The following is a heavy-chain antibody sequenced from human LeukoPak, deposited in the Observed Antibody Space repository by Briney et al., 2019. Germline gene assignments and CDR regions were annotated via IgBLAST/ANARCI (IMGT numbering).Heavy chain of an antibody. CDR2: IYTSGST. CDR1: GGSISSGSYY. V-gene: IGHV4-61*02. CDR3: ARDGCSSTSCYTVRSAFDI. D-gene: IGHD2-2*02. Sequence: PSQTLPLTCTVSGGSISSGSYYWSWIRQPAGKGLEWIGRIYTSGSTNYNPSLKSRVTISVDTSKNQFSLKLSSVTAADTAVYYCARDGCSSTSCYTVRSAFDIWGQGTMVTVSS. J-gene: IGHJ3*02.